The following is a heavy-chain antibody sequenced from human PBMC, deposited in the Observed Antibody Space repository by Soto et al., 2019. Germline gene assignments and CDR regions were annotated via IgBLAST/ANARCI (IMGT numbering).Heavy chain of an antibody. CDR2: ISSSSSNI. V-gene: IGHV3-21*01. J-gene: IGHJ5*02. CDR1: GFTFSSYS. D-gene: IGHD2-15*01. CDR3: ARCHREIVVVLAGSWYNWLDP. Sequence: GGSLRLSCAASGFTFSSYSMNWVRQAPGKGLEWVSSISSSSSNIYYADSVKGRFTISRDNAKNSLYLQMNSLRAEDTAVYYCARCHREIVVVLAGSWYNWLDPWGQGTLVTVSS.